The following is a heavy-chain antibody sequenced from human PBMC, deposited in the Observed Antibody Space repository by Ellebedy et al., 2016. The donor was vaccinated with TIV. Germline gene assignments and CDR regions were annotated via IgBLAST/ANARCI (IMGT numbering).Heavy chain of an antibody. Sequence: GGSLRLSCAASGFAINSNYMSWVRQAPGKGLEWDSTIYTNGTTYYGDSVRGRFTISRDTSKNTLYLQINGLRAEDTAVYFCASETFIDVDLEVWGVFHIWGQGTMVAVSS. CDR1: GFAINSNY. D-gene: IGHD3-16*01. CDR2: IYTNGTT. J-gene: IGHJ3*02. V-gene: IGHV3-66*01. CDR3: ASETFIDVDLEVWGVFHI.